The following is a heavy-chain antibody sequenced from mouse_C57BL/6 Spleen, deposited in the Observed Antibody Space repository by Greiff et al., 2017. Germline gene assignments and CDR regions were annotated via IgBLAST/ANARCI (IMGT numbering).Heavy chain of an antibody. CDR1: GYTFTSYW. V-gene: IGHV1-69*01. CDR2: IDPSDSYT. Sequence: QVQLQQPGAELVMPGASVKLSCKASGYTFTSYWMHWVKQRPGQGLEWIGEIDPSDSYTNYNQKFKGKSTLTVDKSSSTAYMQLSSLTSEDSAVYYCARIETDAMDSWGQGTSVTVSS. CDR3: ARIETDAMDS. J-gene: IGHJ4*01.